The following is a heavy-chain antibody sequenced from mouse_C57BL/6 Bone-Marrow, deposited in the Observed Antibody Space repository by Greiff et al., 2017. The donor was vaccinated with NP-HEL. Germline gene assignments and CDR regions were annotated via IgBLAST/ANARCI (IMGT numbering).Heavy chain of an antibody. CDR3: VGWSNYYFDY. D-gene: IGHD2-5*01. CDR1: GYTFTNYW. Sequence: VQLQQSGAELVRPGTSVKMSCKASGYTFTNYWIGWAKQRPGHGLEWIGDIYPGGGYTNYNEKFKSKATLTVDKSSSTAYMQLSSLTSEDSAVYYCVGWSNYYFDYWGQGTTLTVSS. J-gene: IGHJ2*01. CDR2: IYPGGGYT. V-gene: IGHV1-63*01.